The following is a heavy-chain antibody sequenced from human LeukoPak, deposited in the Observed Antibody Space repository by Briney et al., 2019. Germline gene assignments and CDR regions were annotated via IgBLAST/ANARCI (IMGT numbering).Heavy chain of an antibody. J-gene: IGHJ4*02. V-gene: IGHV3-53*01. Sequence: GGSLRLSCAVSGFTFTGFWMSWVRQAPGKGLEWVSVIYSGGSTYYADSVKGRFTISRDNSKNTLYLQMNSLRAEDTAVYYCASGSGAYWGQGTLVTVSS. CDR3: ASGSGAY. CDR2: IYSGGST. CDR1: GFTFTGFW. D-gene: IGHD6-19*01.